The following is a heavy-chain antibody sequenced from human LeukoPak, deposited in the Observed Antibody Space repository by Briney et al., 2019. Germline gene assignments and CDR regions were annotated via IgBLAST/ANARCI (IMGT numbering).Heavy chain of an antibody. D-gene: IGHD3-10*01. J-gene: IGHJ4*02. CDR3: PNWNYGPGSVLHDY. V-gene: IGHV3-23*01. CDR2: ISGSGGST. CDR1: GFTFSSYS. Sequence: GGSLRLSCAASGFTFSSYSMNWVRQAPGKGLEWVSAISGSGGSTYYADSVKGRFTISRDNSKNTLYLQMNSLRAEDTAVFSCPNWNYGPGSVLHDYWGQGTLVTVSS.